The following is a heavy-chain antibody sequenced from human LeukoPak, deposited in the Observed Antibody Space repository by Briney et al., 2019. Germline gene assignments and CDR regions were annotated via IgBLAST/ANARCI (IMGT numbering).Heavy chain of an antibody. CDR2: IRYDGSNK. Sequence: GGSLRLSCAASGFTFSSYGMHWVRQAPRKGLEWVAFIRYDGSNKYYADSVKGRFTISRDNSKNTLYLQMNSLRAEDTAVYYCAKNRDNWNDLDEFDYWGQGTLVTVSS. CDR1: GFTFSSYG. V-gene: IGHV3-30*02. J-gene: IGHJ4*02. D-gene: IGHD1-20*01. CDR3: AKNRDNWNDLDEFDY.